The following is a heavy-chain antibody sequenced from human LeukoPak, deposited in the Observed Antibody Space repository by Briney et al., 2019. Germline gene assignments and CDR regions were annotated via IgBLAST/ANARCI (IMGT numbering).Heavy chain of an antibody. D-gene: IGHD3-10*01. V-gene: IGHV4-38-2*01. CDR1: GYSISNGYY. CDR3: ARASGSYGSGSYYYNGMDV. Sequence: PSETLCLTCAVSGYSISNGYYWRWIRQPPGKGLEWIGSIFHSGSTYYNPSLKSRVNMSVDTSKNQISLKLSSVTAADTAVYYCARASGSYGSGSYYYNGMDVWGKGTTVTASS. CDR2: IFHSGST. J-gene: IGHJ6*04.